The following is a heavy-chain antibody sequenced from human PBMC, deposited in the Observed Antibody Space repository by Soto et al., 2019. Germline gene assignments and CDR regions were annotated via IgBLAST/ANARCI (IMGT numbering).Heavy chain of an antibody. CDR1: GFTFSNYA. Sequence: EVQLLESGGGLVQPGGSLRLSCAASGFTFSNYAMNWVRQAPVKGLEWVSVISGSGDSTYHADSVKGRFTISRDNSKNTLYRQMNSLRDEDTAVYYCARRGSGSYYDYWGQGTLVTVSS. V-gene: IGHV3-23*01. D-gene: IGHD1-26*01. CDR3: ARRGSGSYYDY. CDR2: ISGSGDST. J-gene: IGHJ4*02.